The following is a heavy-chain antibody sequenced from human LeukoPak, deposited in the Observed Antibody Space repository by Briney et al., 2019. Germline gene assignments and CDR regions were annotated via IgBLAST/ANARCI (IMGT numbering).Heavy chain of an antibody. CDR1: GFTFSGYT. Sequence: GGSLRLSCAVSGFTFSGYTMSWVRQTPGKGLEWVSAISGGSGDITYHADAVKGRFTVSRDNSKNTLFLQLNSLGAEDTAVYYCARNLAGDYFPNWFDPWGQGTLVTVSS. CDR2: ISGGSGDIT. CDR3: ARNLAGDYFPNWFDP. J-gene: IGHJ5*02. D-gene: IGHD7-27*01. V-gene: IGHV3-23*01.